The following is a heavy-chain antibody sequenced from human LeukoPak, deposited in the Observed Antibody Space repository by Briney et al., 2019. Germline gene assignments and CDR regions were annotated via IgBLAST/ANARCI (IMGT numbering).Heavy chain of an antibody. V-gene: IGHV3-48*01. CDR3: ARDHALPGVFFDY. CDR1: GFTFSSHS. CDR2: ISRSSSTI. D-gene: IGHD2-15*01. J-gene: IGHJ4*02. Sequence: PGGSLRLSCAASGFTFSSHSMNWVRQAPGKGLEWVSYISRSSSTIHYADSVKGRFTISRDNAKNSLYLQMNSLRAEDTAVYYCARDHALPGVFFDYWGQGTLVTVSS.